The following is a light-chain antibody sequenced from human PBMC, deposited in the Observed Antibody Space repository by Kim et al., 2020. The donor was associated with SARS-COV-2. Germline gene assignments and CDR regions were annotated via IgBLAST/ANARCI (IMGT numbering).Light chain of an antibody. CDR2: KTS. CDR1: QSVSGW. Sequence: DIQMTQSPSSLSASVGDRVTITCRASQSVSGWLNWYQQKPGRAPHLLVYKTSTLQTGVPPRFSGSGSGTDFTLTISSLQPEDFAAYYCKQSYSFPRTFGQGTKVDIK. V-gene: IGKV1-39*01. J-gene: IGKJ1*01. CDR3: KQSYSFPRT.